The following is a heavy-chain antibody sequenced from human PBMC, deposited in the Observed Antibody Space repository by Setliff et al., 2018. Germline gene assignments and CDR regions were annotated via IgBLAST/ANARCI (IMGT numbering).Heavy chain of an antibody. J-gene: IGHJ4*02. CDR1: GGSVSSGGYY. Sequence: VSGGSVSSGGYYWSWIRQHPGKGLEWIGYIYYSGSTSYYNPSLKSRVTISVDTSKNQFSLKLSSVTAADTAVYYCARGRAGHRGHWGQGTLVTVSS. CDR2: IYYSGST. CDR3: ARGRAGHRGH. V-gene: IGHV4-31*02.